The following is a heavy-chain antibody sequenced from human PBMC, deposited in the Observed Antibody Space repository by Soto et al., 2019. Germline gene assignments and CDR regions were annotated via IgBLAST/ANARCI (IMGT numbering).Heavy chain of an antibody. CDR2: ISSSGSTI. J-gene: IGHJ6*02. CDR3: ARKFGEMATTTYYYYYGMDV. V-gene: IGHV3-11*01. D-gene: IGHD1-1*01. Sequence: TGGSLRLSCAASGFTFSDYYMSWIRQAPGKGLEWVSYISSSGSTIYYADSVKGRFTISRDNAKNSLYLQMNSLRAEDTAVYYCARKFGEMATTTYYYYYGMDVWGQGTTVTVSS. CDR1: GFTFSDYY.